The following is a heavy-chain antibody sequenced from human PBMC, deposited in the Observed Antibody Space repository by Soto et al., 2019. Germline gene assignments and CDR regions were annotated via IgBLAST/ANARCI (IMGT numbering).Heavy chain of an antibody. V-gene: IGHV6-1*01. D-gene: IGHD3-3*01. J-gene: IGHJ5*01. CDR2: TYYRSKWYS. CDR3: AGGLWSGYYPSSFDS. Sequence: SETLSLTSAISGDSVSSNSAAWNWIRRSPSRGLEWLGRTYYRSKWYSDYAVSVKSRITINPDTSKNQFSLQLSSVTPEDTAVYYCAGGLWSGYYPSSFDSFVQGTLVTVSS. CDR1: GDSVSSNSAA.